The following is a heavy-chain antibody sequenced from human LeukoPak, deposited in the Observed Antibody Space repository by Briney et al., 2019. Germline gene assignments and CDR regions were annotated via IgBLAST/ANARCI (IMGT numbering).Heavy chain of an antibody. CDR3: AKDPNIVVVTAYSDY. V-gene: IGHV3-23*01. CDR2: ISGSGGST. J-gene: IGHJ4*02. Sequence: GGSLRLSCAASGFTFSSYAMSWVRQAPGKGLEWVSAISGSGGSTYYADSVKGRFTISRDNSKNTLYLQMNSLRAEDTAVYYCAKDPNIVVVTAYSDYWGQGTLVTVSS. D-gene: IGHD2-21*02. CDR1: GFTFSSYA.